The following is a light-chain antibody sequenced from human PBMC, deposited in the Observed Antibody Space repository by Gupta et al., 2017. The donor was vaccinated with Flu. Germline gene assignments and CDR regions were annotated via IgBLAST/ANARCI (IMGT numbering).Light chain of an antibody. J-gene: IGLJ2*01. CDR3: AAWDESLGGQVV. CDR1: SSDIGTNF. V-gene: IGLV1-47*01. Sequence: QSLLTQPPSSSGTPGQKISISCSGSSSDIGTNFVYWYQQLPGTAPKLLIQRNNQRPSGVPDRFSASKSGTSASLVISGLRSEDEADYYCAAWDESLGGQVVFGGGTKLTVL. CDR2: RNN.